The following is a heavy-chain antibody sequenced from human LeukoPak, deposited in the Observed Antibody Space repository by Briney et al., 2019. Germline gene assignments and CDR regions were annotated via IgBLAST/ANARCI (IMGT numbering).Heavy chain of an antibody. V-gene: IGHV3-30-3*01. D-gene: IGHD2-2*01. CDR1: GFTFNIYA. J-gene: IGHJ4*02. CDR2: ISYDGSNK. Sequence: GGSLRLSCAASGFTFNIYAIHWVRQAPGKGLEWVAVISYDGSNKYYADSVKGRFTISRDNAKNSLFLQMNSLRAEDTALYYCAKDYCSSTTCYYNYWGQGTLVTVSS. CDR3: AKDYCSSTTCYYNY.